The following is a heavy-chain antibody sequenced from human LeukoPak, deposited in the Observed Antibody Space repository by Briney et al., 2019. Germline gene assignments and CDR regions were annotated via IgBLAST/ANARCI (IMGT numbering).Heavy chain of an antibody. D-gene: IGHD4-23*01. J-gene: IGHJ4*02. CDR3: ARESLNYGGNRILDY. CDR1: GGSISTYH. CDR2: IYTSGST. V-gene: IGHV4-4*07. Sequence: PSETLSLTSTISGGSISTYHWSWIRQPAGKGLEWIGRIYTSGSTDYNPSLKTRVTMSVDTSKNQFSLNLNSVTAADTAVYYCARESLNYGGNRILDYWGQGALVIVSS.